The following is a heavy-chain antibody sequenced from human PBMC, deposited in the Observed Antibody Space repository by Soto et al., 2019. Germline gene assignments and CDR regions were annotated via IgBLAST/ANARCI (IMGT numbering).Heavy chain of an antibody. CDR3: ARPTYYDSSGYYSGYDY. Sequence: GESLKISCKGSGYSFTSYWISWVRQMPGKGLEWMGRIDPSDSYTNYSPSFQGHVTISADKSISTAYLQWSSLKASDTAMYYCARPTYYDSSGYYSGYDYWGQGTLVTSPQ. D-gene: IGHD3-22*01. J-gene: IGHJ4*02. V-gene: IGHV5-10-1*01. CDR2: IDPSDSYT. CDR1: GYSFTSYW.